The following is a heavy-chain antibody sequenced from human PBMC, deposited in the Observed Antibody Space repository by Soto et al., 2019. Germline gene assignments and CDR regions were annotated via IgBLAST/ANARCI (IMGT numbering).Heavy chain of an antibody. J-gene: IGHJ5*02. Sequence: GGSLRLSCAASGFTFSSYSMNWVRQAPGKGLEWVPSISSSSSYIYYADSVKGRFTISRDNAKNSLYLQMNSLRAEDTAVYYCARDLKIGIAAAGTYWFEPWGQGTLVTVSS. D-gene: IGHD6-13*01. CDR2: ISSSSSYI. CDR1: GFTFSSYS. CDR3: ARDLKIGIAAAGTYWFEP. V-gene: IGHV3-21*01.